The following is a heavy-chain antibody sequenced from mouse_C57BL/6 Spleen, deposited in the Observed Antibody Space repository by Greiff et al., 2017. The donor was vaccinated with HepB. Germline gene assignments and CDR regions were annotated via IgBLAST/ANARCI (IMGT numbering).Heavy chain of an antibody. J-gene: IGHJ4*01. CDR1: GYTFTSYW. V-gene: IGHV1-64*01. D-gene: IGHD2-10*01. Sequence: QVQLKQPGAELVKPGASVKLSCKASGYTFTSYWMHWVKQRPGQGLEWIGMIHPNSGSTNYNEKFKSKATLTVDKSSSTAYMQLSSLTSEDSAVYYCARPTTEMDYAMDYWGQGTSVTVSS. CDR2: IHPNSGST. CDR3: ARPTTEMDYAMDY.